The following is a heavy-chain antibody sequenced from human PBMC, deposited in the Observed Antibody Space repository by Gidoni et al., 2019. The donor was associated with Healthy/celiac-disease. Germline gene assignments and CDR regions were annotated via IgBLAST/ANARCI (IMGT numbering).Heavy chain of an antibody. Sequence: QVQLVQSGAEVKQPGASVTVSCKASGYTFTSSYMHWVRPAPGQGLEWMGLINPSGGSTSYAQKFQGRVTMTRDTSTSTVYMELSSLRSEDTAVYYCARDLRWDIVVVQQPDYYYYYGMDVWGQGTTVTVSS. CDR2: INPSGGST. CDR3: ARDLRWDIVVVQQPDYYYYYGMDV. D-gene: IGHD2-15*01. CDR1: GYTFTSSY. V-gene: IGHV1-46*01. J-gene: IGHJ6*02.